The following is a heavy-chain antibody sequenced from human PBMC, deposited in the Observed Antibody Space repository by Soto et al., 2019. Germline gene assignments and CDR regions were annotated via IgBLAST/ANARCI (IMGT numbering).Heavy chain of an antibody. CDR1: GYTFTNYA. D-gene: IGHD6-13*01. Sequence: ASVKVSCKASGYTFTNYAVHWVRQAPGQRLEWMGWIIAGNGKTKYSQKFQGRVTITRDTSASTAYMDLSSLRSEDTAVYYCATSYGSSWYYFDYWGQGTLVTVSS. CDR3: ATSYGSSWYYFDY. CDR2: IIAGNGKT. J-gene: IGHJ4*02. V-gene: IGHV1-3*01.